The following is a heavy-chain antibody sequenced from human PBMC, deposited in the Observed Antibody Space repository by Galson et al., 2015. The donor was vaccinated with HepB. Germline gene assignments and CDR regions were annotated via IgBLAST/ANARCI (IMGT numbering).Heavy chain of an antibody. Sequence: SVKVSCKASGGTFSSYAISWVRQAPGQGLEWMGGIIPIFGTANYAQKFQGRVTITADESTSTAYMELSSLRSEDTAVYYCARDPYDFWSGYYSDYYYYYMDVWGKGTTVTVSS. CDR2: IIPIFGTA. V-gene: IGHV1-69*13. J-gene: IGHJ6*03. D-gene: IGHD3-3*01. CDR1: GGTFSSYA. CDR3: ARDPYDFWSGYYSDYYYYYMDV.